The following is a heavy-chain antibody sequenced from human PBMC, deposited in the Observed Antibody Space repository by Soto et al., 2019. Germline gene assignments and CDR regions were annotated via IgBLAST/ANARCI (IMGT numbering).Heavy chain of an antibody. CDR2: IYSGGST. Sequence: TGGSLRLSCAASGFTVISNYMSWVRQAPGKGLEWVSVIYSGGSTYYADSVKGRFTISRDNSENTLYLQMNSLRAEDTAVYYCARDGGGDTMIVGRGAFDIWGQGTMVTVSS. CDR1: GFTVISNY. J-gene: IGHJ3*02. V-gene: IGHV3-53*01. CDR3: ARDGGGDTMIVGRGAFDI. D-gene: IGHD3-22*01.